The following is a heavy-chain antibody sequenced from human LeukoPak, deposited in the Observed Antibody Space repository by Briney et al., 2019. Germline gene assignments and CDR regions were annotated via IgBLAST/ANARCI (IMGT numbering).Heavy chain of an antibody. CDR1: GGSISSYY. CDR2: IYTSGST. Sequence: SETLSLTCTVSGGSISSYYWSWTRQPAGKGLEWIGRIYTSGSTNYNPSLKSRVTMSVDTSKNQFSLKLSSVTAADTAVYYCAREGYYDSSGYYLQSHYYYYYMDVWGKGTTVTVSS. J-gene: IGHJ6*03. V-gene: IGHV4-4*07. D-gene: IGHD3-22*01. CDR3: AREGYYDSSGYYLQSHYYYYYMDV.